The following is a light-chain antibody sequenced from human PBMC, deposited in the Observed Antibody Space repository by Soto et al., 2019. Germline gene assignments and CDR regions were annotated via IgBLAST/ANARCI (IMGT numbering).Light chain of an antibody. V-gene: IGLV2-23*01. J-gene: IGLJ1*01. CDR2: EGS. CDR3: CAYAATYTYV. CDR1: SSAVGGYSL. Sequence: QSALTQPASVSGSPGQSITVSCTGTSSAVGGYSLVSWYHQNPGKAPKLVIYEGSKRPSGVSDRLSGSKFGNTASLTISGLQAEDEAEYYCCAYAATYTYVFGTGTKLTVL.